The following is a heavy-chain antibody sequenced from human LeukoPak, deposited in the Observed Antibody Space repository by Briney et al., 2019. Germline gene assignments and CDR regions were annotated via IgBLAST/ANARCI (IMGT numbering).Heavy chain of an antibody. V-gene: IGHV3-23*01. CDR1: GFTFSNYA. CDR3: AKDHRLYYYGSGSVFDY. CDR2: ISGTGGNT. Sequence: PGGSLRLSCAASGFTFSNYAMNWVRQAPGKGLEWVSAISGTGGNTYYADSVKGRFTISRDNSKNTLYPQMNSLRAEDTAVYYCAKDHRLYYYGSGSVFDYWGQGTLVTVSS. J-gene: IGHJ4*02. D-gene: IGHD3-10*01.